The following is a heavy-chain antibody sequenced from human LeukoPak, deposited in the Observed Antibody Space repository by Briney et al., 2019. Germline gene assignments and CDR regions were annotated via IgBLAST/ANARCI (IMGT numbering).Heavy chain of an antibody. J-gene: IGHJ6*03. CDR3: ARVDYYYYYMDV. CDR1: GGSISSSSYY. CDR2: IYTSGST. V-gene: IGHV4-61*02. Sequence: SEALSLTCTVSGGSISSSSYYWSWIRQPAGKGLEWIGRIYTSGSTNYNPSLKSRVTMSVDTSKNQFSLKLSSVTAADTAVYYCARVDYYYYYMDVWGKGTTVTISS.